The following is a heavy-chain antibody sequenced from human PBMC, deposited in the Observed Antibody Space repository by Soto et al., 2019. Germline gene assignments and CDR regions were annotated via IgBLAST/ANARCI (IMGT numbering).Heavy chain of an antibody. CDR3: ARVSTEGLALGGCMDV. D-gene: IGHD3-16*02. V-gene: IGHV3-11*05. CDR1: GFTFSDYS. J-gene: IGHJ6*02. CDR2: ISSSSSYT. Sequence: GGSLRLSCAASGFTFSDYSMSWIRQAPGKGLEWVSYISSSSSYTNYAEYVKGLFTISRDKAKNSLYRKMNSLRAEDTAVYYCARVSTEGLALGGCMDVWGQGTTVTVSS.